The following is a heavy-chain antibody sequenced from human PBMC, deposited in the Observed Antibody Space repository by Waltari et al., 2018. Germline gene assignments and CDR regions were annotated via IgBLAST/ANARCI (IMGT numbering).Heavy chain of an antibody. CDR1: GGSISSYY. Sequence: QVQLQESGPGLVKPSETLSLTCTVSGGSISSYYWSWIRQPPGKGLEWIGYIYYSGSTNYNPSLKSRVTISVDTSKNQFSLKLSSVTAADTAVYYCARDDPGYDAFDIWGQGTMVIVSS. D-gene: IGHD3-22*01. CDR2: IYYSGST. V-gene: IGHV4-59*01. J-gene: IGHJ3*02. CDR3: ARDDPGYDAFDI.